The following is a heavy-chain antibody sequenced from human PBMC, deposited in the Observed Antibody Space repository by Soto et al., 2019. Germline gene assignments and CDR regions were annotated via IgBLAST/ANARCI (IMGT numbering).Heavy chain of an antibody. V-gene: IGHV1-2*02. J-gene: IGHJ4*02. CDR1: GYTFTGYY. CDR2: INPNSGGT. D-gene: IGHD2-8*01. Sequence: GASVKVSCKASGYTFTGYYMHWVRQAPGQGLEWMGWINPNSGGTNYAQKFQGRVTMTRDTSISTAYMELSRLRSDDTAVYYCARALFGRGCTNGVCYSAGYWGQGTLGTVSS. CDR3: ARALFGRGCTNGVCYSAGY.